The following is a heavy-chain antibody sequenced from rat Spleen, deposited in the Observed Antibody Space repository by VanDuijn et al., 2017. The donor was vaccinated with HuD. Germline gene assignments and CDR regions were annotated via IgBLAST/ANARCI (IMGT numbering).Heavy chain of an antibody. CDR2: ISTSGGST. CDR3: ATDSSWDPY. CDR1: GFTFSNYG. V-gene: IGHV5-25*01. D-gene: IGHD1-2*01. J-gene: IGHJ2*01. Sequence: EVQLVESGGGLVQPGRSMKVSCTASGFTFSNYGMAWVRQAPTKGLEWVASISTSGGSTYYRDSVKGRFTISRDNAKSTLYLQMDSLRSEDTATYYCATDSSWDPYWGQGVMVTVSS.